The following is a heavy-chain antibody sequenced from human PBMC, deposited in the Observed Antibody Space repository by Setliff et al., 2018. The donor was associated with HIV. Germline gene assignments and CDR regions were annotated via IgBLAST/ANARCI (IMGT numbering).Heavy chain of an antibody. J-gene: IGHJ6*03. V-gene: IGHV4-34*01. CDR1: GGSFSGYY. CDR3: ARGSRQLTIFGVVFKTNYYFMDV. D-gene: IGHD3-3*01. Sequence: SETLSLTCAVYGGSFSGYYWSWIRQPPGKGLEWIGEINHDRTTNYNPSLKSRVTISVDTSKNQFSLTLNSVTAGDTAVYYCARGSRQLTIFGVVFKTNYYFMDVWGKGTAVTVSS. CDR2: INHDRTT.